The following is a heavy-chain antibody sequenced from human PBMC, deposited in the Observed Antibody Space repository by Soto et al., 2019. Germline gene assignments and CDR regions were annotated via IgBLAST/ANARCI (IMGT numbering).Heavy chain of an antibody. CDR3: TTDAGGGVTPREGPDY. Sequence: EVQLVESGGGLVKPGGSLRLSCALSGFTISDAWMSWVRQAPGTGLECVGRIKSKSDGVTIDHDAHAKGRFTISRDVSKNTMYLQMNSLKTDDTAVYYCTTDAGGGVTPREGPDYWGQGTLVTVSS. V-gene: IGHV3-15*01. CDR1: GFTISDAW. CDR2: IKSKSDGVTI. D-gene: IGHD3-16*01. J-gene: IGHJ4*02.